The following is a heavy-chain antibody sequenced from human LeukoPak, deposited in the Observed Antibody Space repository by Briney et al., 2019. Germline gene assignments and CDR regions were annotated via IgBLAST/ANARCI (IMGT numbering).Heavy chain of an antibody. V-gene: IGHV3-23*01. CDR1: GLTFSSNA. J-gene: IGHJ5*02. CDR2: IRGSGGST. Sequence: GGSLRLSCAASGLTFSSNAMSWVRQAPGKGLEWVSAIRGSGGSTYYADSVKGRFTISRDNSKNTLYLQMNSLRAEDTAVYYCAKGRIASAENWFDPWGQGTLVTVSS. CDR3: AKGRIASAENWFDP. D-gene: IGHD6-13*01.